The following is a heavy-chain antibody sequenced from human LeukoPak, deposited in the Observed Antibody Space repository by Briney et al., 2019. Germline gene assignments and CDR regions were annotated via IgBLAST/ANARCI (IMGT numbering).Heavy chain of an antibody. D-gene: IGHD3-22*01. J-gene: IGHJ4*02. CDR2: IYSGGGT. CDR3: ARETTSGNYYFDY. CDR1: GFTVSSNY. Sequence: GGSLRLSCAASGFTVSSNYMSWVRQAPGKGLEWVSVIYSGGGTYNADSVKGRFTISRDNSKNTLYLQMNSLRAEDTAMYYCARETTSGNYYFDYWGQGTLVTVSS. V-gene: IGHV3-53*01.